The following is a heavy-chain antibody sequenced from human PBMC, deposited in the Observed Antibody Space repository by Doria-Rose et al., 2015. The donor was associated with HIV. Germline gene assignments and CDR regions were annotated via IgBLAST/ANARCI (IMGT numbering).Heavy chain of an antibody. V-gene: IGHV2-26*01. J-gene: IGHJ4*02. CDR3: ARIKSSRWYHKYYFDF. D-gene: IGHD6-13*01. Sequence: QWGPVLVKPTETLTLTCTVSGVSLSSPGMGVSWIRQPPGKALEWLANIFSVDERSYKTSLKSRLTISRGTSKSQVVLTMTDMDPVDTATYYCARIKSSRWYHKYYFDFWGQGTLVIVSA. CDR2: IFSVDER. CDR1: GVSLSSPGMG.